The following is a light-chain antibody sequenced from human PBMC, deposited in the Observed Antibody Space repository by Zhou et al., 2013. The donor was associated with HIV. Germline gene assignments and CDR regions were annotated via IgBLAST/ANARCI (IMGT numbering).Light chain of an antibody. CDR3: QQYGSSLYT. CDR2: GAS. J-gene: IGKJ2*01. V-gene: IGKV3-20*01. CDR1: QSVSSSY. Sequence: EIVMTQSPATLSLSPGERATLSCRASQSVSSSYLSWYQQKPGQAPRLLIYGASTRATGIPARFSGSGSGTDFTLTISRLEPEDFAVYYCQQYGSSLYTFGQGTKLEIK.